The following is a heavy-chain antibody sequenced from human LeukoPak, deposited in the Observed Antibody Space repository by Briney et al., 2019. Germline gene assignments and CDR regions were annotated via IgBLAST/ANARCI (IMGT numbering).Heavy chain of an antibody. D-gene: IGHD3-22*01. J-gene: IGHJ4*02. V-gene: IGHV3-33*06. CDR2: IWYDGSNK. CDR3: AKRDTSGYYYFDY. CDR1: GFTFSSYG. Sequence: GGSLRLFCAASGFTFSSYGMHWVRQAPGKGLERVAVIWYDGSNKYYADSVKGRFTISRDNSKNTLYLQMNSLRAEDTAVYYCAKRDTSGYYYFDYWGQGTLVTVSS.